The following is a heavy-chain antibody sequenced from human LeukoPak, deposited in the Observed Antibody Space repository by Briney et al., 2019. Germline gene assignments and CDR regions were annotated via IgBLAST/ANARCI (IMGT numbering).Heavy chain of an antibody. CDR1: GGSISSSSYY. CDR2: IYYSGST. Sequence: SETLSLTCTVSGGSISSSSYYWGWIRQPPGKGLEWIGSIYYSGSTYYNPSLKSRVTISVDTSKNQFSLKLGSVTAADTAVYYCARLVPAAVYFDYWGQGTLVTVSS. CDR3: ARLVPAAVYFDY. D-gene: IGHD2-2*01. V-gene: IGHV4-39*01. J-gene: IGHJ4*02.